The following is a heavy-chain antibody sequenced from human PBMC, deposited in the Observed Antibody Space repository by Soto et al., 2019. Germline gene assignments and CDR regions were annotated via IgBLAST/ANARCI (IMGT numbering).Heavy chain of an antibody. J-gene: IGHJ4*02. CDR3: AILSN. CDR1: GFTVSSNY. CDR2: IYSDGTT. D-gene: IGHD6-6*01. Sequence: GGSLRLSCAASGFTVSSNYMNWVRQAPGKGLEWLSIIYSDGTTYYADSVKGRFTTSRDNLKNTLYLQMNNLRAEDTAVYYCAILSNWGQGTLVTVSS. V-gene: IGHV3-53*01.